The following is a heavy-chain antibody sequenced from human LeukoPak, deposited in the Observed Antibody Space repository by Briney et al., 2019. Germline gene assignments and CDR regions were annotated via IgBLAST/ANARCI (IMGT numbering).Heavy chain of an antibody. CDR1: GFTFSDYY. Sequence: PGGSLRLSCAASGFTFSDYYMSWIRQAPGKGLEWVSYISSSSIYTNYADSVKGRFTISRDNAKNSLYLQMNSLTAEDTAVYYCARDSLYFCDYWGQGTLVTVSS. V-gene: IGHV3-11*05. J-gene: IGHJ4*02. D-gene: IGHD2-8*01. CDR2: ISSSSIYT. CDR3: ARDSLYFCDY.